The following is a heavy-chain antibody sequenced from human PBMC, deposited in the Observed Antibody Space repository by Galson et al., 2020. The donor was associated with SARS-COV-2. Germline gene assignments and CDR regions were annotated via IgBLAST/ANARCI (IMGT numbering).Heavy chain of an antibody. J-gene: IGHJ4*02. V-gene: IGHV3-30*04. Sequence: GGSLRLSCAASGFNFNYFAMHWVRQAPGKGLDWVAHISYDGSKKYYSDSVKGRFTISRDNFKNTLYLQINSLRPEDTAIYYCSTLSSGPVDYWGQGTVVIVSS. CDR3: STLSSGPVDY. D-gene: IGHD6-19*01. CDR1: GFNFNYFA. CDR2: ISYDGSKK.